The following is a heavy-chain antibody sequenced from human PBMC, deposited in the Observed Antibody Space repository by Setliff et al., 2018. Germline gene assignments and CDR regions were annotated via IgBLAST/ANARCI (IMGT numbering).Heavy chain of an antibody. CDR3: AKVGPRGGYYESRGALGLDLFDV. Sequence: QPSETLSLTCEAPGFTFSTFAIHWVRQAPGKGLEWLALIWFDGSNEYYEDSVKGRFTISRDNSKNMAYLEMNRLRAEDTAVYYCAKVGPRGGYYESRGALGLDLFDVWGQGTMVTVSS. J-gene: IGHJ3*01. CDR2: IWFDGSNE. CDR1: GFTFSTFA. D-gene: IGHD3-22*01. V-gene: IGHV3-33*06.